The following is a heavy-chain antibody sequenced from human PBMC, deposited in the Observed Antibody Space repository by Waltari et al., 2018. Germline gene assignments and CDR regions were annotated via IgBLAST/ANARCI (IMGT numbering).Heavy chain of an antibody. J-gene: IGHJ4*02. CDR3: ARRVPFDY. CDR2: VTDIGST. D-gene: IGHD1-1*01. Sequence: QVQLQQWGAGLLKTSETLSLTCAVYGGSVSGSVSGYYWNWIRQSPGKGLEWIGEVTDIGSTDYNPSLKSRVTMSVQTSKNQISLKLTSVTAADTAVYYCARRVPFDYWGPGTVVTVSS. CDR1: GGSVSGSVSGYY. V-gene: IGHV4-34*01.